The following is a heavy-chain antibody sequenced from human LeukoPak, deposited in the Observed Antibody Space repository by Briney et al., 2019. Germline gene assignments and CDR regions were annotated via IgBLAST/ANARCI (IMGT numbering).Heavy chain of an antibody. D-gene: IGHD1-26*01. CDR2: IYTSGST. Sequence: SETLSLTCTVSGGSISSYYWSWIRQPPGKGLEWIGYIYTSGSTNYNPSLKSRVTISVDTSKNQFSLKLSSVTAADTAVYYCTSDDYSGSYFYYWGQGTLVTVSS. J-gene: IGHJ4*02. CDR3: TSDDYSGSYFYY. CDR1: GGSISSYY. V-gene: IGHV4-4*09.